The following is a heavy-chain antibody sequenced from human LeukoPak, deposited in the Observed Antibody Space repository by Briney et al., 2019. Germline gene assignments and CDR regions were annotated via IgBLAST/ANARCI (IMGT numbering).Heavy chain of an antibody. J-gene: IGHJ4*02. CDR1: GVSISSTIYY. Sequence: SETLSLTCTVSGVSISSTIYYWGWIRQPPGKGLEWIGSIYYSGSTYYNPCLKSRVSTSVDTFKNQFSLKLTSVTPADTAVYYCARHYSGSYSKFDYWGQGTLVTVSS. D-gene: IGHD1-26*01. CDR3: ARHYSGSYSKFDY. CDR2: IYYSGST. V-gene: IGHV4-39*01.